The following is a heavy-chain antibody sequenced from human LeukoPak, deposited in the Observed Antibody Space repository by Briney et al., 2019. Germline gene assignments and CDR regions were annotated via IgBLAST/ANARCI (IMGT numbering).Heavy chain of an antibody. CDR2: FYSGGSR. CDR3: ARDKDVYFDY. CDR1: GFTVSSNY. J-gene: IGHJ4*02. V-gene: IGHV3-53*01. Sequence: GGSLRLSCAASGFTVSSNYMSWVRQAPGKGLEWVSVFYSGGSRYYADSVKGRLTISRDNSKNTLYFQMNSLRAEDTAVYYCARDKDVYFDYWGQGTLVTVSS.